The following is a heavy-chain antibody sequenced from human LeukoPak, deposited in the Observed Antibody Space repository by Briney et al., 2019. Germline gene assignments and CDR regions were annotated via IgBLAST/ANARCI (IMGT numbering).Heavy chain of an antibody. CDR1: GFTFSSYA. Sequence: SGGSLRLSCAASGFTFSSYAMHWVRQAPGEGLEWVAVISYDGSNKYYADSVKGRFTISRDNSKNTLYLQMNSLRAEDTAVYYCARDREGYCSSTSCYKDGYWGQGTLVTVSS. D-gene: IGHD2-2*02. CDR3: ARDREGYCSSTSCYKDGY. CDR2: ISYDGSNK. J-gene: IGHJ4*02. V-gene: IGHV3-30-3*01.